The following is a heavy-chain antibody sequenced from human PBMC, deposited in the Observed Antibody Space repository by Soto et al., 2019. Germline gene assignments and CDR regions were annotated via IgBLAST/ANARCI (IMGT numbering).Heavy chain of an antibody. CDR3: AGSPYYYYGMDV. J-gene: IGHJ6*02. V-gene: IGHV4-59*01. Sequence: NPSETLSLTCTVSGGSISSYYWNWIRQPPGKGLEWTGYIYYGGSTTYNPSLKSRVTISVDTSKNQFSLKLDSVTAADTAVYYCAGSPYYYYGMDVWGQGTSVTVSS. CDR1: GGSISSYY. D-gene: IGHD6-13*01. CDR2: IYYGGST.